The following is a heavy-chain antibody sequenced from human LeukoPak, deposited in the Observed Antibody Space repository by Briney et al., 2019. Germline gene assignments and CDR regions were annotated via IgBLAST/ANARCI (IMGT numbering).Heavy chain of an antibody. CDR1: GGSISSGDYY. J-gene: IGHJ5*02. CDR2: IYYSGST. V-gene: IGHV4-30-4*08. Sequence: SETLSLTCTVSGGSISSGDYYWSWIRQPPGKGLEWIGYIYYSGSTYYTPSLKSRVTISVDTSKNQFSLKLSSVTAADTAVYYCARDRRYCYDSSGYYFRGCWFDPWGQGTLVTVSS. CDR3: ARDRRYCYDSSGYYFRGCWFDP. D-gene: IGHD3-22*01.